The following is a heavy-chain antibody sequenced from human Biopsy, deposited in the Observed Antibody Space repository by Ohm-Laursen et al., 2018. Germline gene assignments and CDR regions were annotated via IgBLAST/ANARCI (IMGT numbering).Heavy chain of an antibody. CDR1: GGPISGYY. CDR2: IWSSGTT. D-gene: IGHD1-26*01. Sequence: SETLSLTCNISGGPISGYYWNWIRQSPGKGLDWIGYIWSSGTTDYNPSLQSRVSMSLELSTDQFSLKVDSVTAADTAVYYRARVVGAATGFDQWGQGIPVTVSS. J-gene: IGHJ4*02. V-gene: IGHV4-4*08. CDR3: ARVVGAATGFDQ.